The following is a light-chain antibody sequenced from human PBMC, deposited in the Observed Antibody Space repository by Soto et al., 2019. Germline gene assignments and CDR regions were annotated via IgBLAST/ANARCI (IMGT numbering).Light chain of an antibody. CDR3: TSYVGYDSWV. Sequence: QSALTQPPSASGSPGQSVTISCTGTSSDVGAYKYVSWYQQYPGKAPKLTIYEVTKRPSGVPDRFSGSKSGNTASLTVSGLQAEDEADYYCTSYVGYDSWVLGGGNKLTVL. CDR1: SSDVGAYKY. J-gene: IGLJ3*02. CDR2: EVT. V-gene: IGLV2-8*01.